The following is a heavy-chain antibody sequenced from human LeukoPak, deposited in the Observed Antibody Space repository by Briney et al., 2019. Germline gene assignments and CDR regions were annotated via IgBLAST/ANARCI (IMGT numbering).Heavy chain of an antibody. Sequence: PSETLSLTCTVSGDSISTYYWSWIRQPPGKGLEWIAYIDYRGSTTYNPSLRSRVTISVDTSRNKFSLKLYSVTAADTAVYYCARSRSGYSYDHAAFEIWGQGTMVTVSS. D-gene: IGHD5-18*01. CDR2: IDYRGST. V-gene: IGHV4-59*01. CDR1: GDSISTYY. J-gene: IGHJ3*02. CDR3: ARSRSGYSYDHAAFEI.